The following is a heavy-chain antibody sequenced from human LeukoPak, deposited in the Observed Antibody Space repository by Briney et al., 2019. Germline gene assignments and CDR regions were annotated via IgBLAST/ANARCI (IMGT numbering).Heavy chain of an antibody. V-gene: IGHV1-18*01. Sequence: GASVKVSCKASGYTFTSYGISWVRPAPGQGLEWMGWISAYNGNTNYAQKLQGRVTMTTDASTSTAYMELRSLRSDDTAVYYCARVMGHSGSYYDRYWGQGTLVTVSS. J-gene: IGHJ4*02. D-gene: IGHD1-26*01. CDR1: GYTFTSYG. CDR3: ARVMGHSGSYYDRY. CDR2: ISAYNGNT.